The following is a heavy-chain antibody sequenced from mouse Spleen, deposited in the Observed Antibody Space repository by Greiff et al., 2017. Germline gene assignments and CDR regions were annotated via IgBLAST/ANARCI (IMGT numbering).Heavy chain of an antibody. CDR3: ANYDYGGGLYYFDY. Sequence: VQLQQSGPELVKPGASVKISCKASGYAFSSSWMNWVKQRPGKGLEWIGRIYPGDGDTNYNGKFKGKATLTADKSSSTAYMQLSSLTSEDSAVYFCANYDYGGGLYYFDYWGQGTTLTVSS. D-gene: IGHD2-4*01. V-gene: IGHV1-82*01. CDR2: IYPGDGDT. CDR1: GYAFSSSW. J-gene: IGHJ2*01.